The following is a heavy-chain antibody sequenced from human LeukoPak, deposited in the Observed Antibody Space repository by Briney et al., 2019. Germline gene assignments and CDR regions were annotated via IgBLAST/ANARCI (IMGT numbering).Heavy chain of an antibody. Sequence: ASVKVSCKASGDSIRSYGITWVRQAPGQGLEWMGWINDYDGNTNYAQSVQGRVTMTTDTSTSTAYMELRSLRSDDTAVHYCARSRVRGSPHPNAFDIWGQGTKVTVSS. D-gene: IGHD3-10*01. CDR2: INDYDGNT. V-gene: IGHV1-18*01. J-gene: IGHJ3*02. CDR3: ARSRVRGSPHPNAFDI. CDR1: GDSIRSYG.